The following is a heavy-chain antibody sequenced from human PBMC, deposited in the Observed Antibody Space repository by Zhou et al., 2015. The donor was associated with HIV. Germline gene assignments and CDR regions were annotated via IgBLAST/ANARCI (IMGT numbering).Heavy chain of an antibody. CDR3: ARMREQQLVPRLRSSLDY. CDR1: GGTFNSYA. V-gene: IGHV1-18*01. J-gene: IGHJ4*02. CDR2: ISAYNGNT. Sequence: QVQLVQSGAEVKKPGSSVKVSCKASGGTFNSYAITWVRQAPGQGLEWMGGISAYNGNTNYAQKLQGRVTMTTDTSTSTAYMELRSLRSDDTAVYYCARMREQQLVPRLRSSLDYVGPGNPGHRLL. D-gene: IGHD6-13*01.